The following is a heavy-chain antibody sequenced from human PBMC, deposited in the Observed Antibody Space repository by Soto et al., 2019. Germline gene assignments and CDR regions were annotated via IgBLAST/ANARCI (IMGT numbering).Heavy chain of an antibody. Sequence: GGSLRLSCAASGFTFSSYGMHWVRQAPGKGLEWVAVIWYDGSNKYYADSVKGRFTISRDNSKNTLYLQMNSLRAEDTAVYYCARAHYDSSGYHWWGQGTLVNVSS. CDR2: IWYDGSNK. D-gene: IGHD3-22*01. CDR3: ARAHYDSSGYHW. CDR1: GFTFSSYG. V-gene: IGHV3-33*01. J-gene: IGHJ4*02.